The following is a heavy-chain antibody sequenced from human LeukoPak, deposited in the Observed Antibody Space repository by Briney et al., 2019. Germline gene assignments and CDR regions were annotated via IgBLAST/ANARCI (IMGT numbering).Heavy chain of an antibody. J-gene: IGHJ4*02. CDR1: GFSFSTAW. D-gene: IGHD3-22*01. CDR3: VIDDYYDKSGPSGADYFDY. V-gene: IGHV3-15*01. Sequence: GESLKISCKGSGFSFSTAWMSWVRQAPGKGLEWVGRIKAKGYGETTDYAAPVRGRFSISRDDSKNTLYLQMNSLKTEDTAMYYCVIDDYYDKSGPSGADYFDYWGQGTLVTVSS. CDR2: IKAKGYGETT.